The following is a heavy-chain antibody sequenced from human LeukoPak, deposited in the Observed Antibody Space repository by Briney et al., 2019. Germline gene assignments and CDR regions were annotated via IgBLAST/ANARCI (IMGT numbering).Heavy chain of an antibody. CDR2: INPNSGGT. CDR3: AFFEYSSSSSHY. CDR1: GYTFTGYY. D-gene: IGHD6-6*01. V-gene: IGHV1-2*02. J-gene: IGHJ4*02. Sequence: ASVKVSCKASGYTFTGYYMHWVRQAPGQGLEWMGWINPNSGGTNYAQKFQGRVTMTRDTSISTAYMELSRLRSDDTAVYYCAFFEYSSSSSHYWGQGTLVTVSS.